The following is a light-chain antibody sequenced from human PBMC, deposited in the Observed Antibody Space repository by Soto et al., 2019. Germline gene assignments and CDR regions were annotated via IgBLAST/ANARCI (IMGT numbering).Light chain of an antibody. V-gene: IGKV1-5*03. CDR2: KAS. CDR1: QSVSVW. Sequence: DIQMTQSPSTLSASVGDRVTITCRASQSVSVWLAWYQQKPGKAPKLLIYKASNLHSGVPSRFSGSGSGTELTLTISGLRPDDFATYYCQEYIGHSRTFGQGTRWIAN. J-gene: IGKJ1*01. CDR3: QEYIGHSRT.